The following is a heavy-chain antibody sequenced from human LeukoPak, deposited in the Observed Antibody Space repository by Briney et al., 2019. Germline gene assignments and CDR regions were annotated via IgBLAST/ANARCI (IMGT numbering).Heavy chain of an antibody. V-gene: IGHV4-39*01. CDR2: IYYSGST. CDR3: ARQFYESRSPHAKYFQQ. CDR1: GGSLSSSSYY. D-gene: IGHD3-22*01. Sequence: PSETLSLTCSVSGGSLSSSSYYWGWIRQAPGRGLEWIGNIYYSGSTYYSLSLKSRVTISLDTSKNQFSLKLNSVTAADTAVYYCARQFYESRSPHAKYFQQWGQGTLVTVSS. J-gene: IGHJ1*01.